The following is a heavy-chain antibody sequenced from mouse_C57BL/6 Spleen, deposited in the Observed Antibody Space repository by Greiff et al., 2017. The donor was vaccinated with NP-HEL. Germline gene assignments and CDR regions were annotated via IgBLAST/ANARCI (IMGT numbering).Heavy chain of an antibody. V-gene: IGHV7-1*01. Sequence: EVKVVESGGGLVQSGRSLRLSCATSGFTFSDFYMEWVRQAPGKGLEWIAASRNKANDYTTEYSASVKGRFIVSRDTSQSILYLQMNALRAEDTAIYYCARDDYGWDYWGQGTSVTVSS. CDR3: ARDDYGWDY. J-gene: IGHJ4*01. D-gene: IGHD1-1*01. CDR1: GFTFSDFY. CDR2: SRNKANDYTT.